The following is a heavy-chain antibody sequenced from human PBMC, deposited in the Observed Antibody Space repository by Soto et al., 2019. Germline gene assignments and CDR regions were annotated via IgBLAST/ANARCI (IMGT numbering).Heavy chain of an antibody. Sequence: EVQLLESGGGLVQPGGSLRLSCAASGFTFRAYAMGWVRQAPGKGLEWVSTIHGGGGATHYADSVKGRFTISRDDSKNPLYAQMTGLRAEDTAVYYCAKFEGHPLEYWYLDFWGRGTLVPVSS. CDR3: AKFEGHPLEYWYLDF. CDR2: IHGGGGAT. CDR1: GFTFRAYA. D-gene: IGHD1-1*01. J-gene: IGHJ2*01. V-gene: IGHV3-23*01.